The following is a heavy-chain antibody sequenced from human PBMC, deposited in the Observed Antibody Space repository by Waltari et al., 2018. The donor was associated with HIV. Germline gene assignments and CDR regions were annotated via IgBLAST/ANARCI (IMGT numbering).Heavy chain of an antibody. V-gene: IGHV3-74*01. CDR1: GFTFSSYW. J-gene: IGHJ4*02. CDR3: AAIVVDRFDY. D-gene: IGHD3-22*01. Sequence: EVQLVESGGGLVQPGGSLRLSCAASGFTFSSYWMHWVRQAPGKGLVWVSLINSDGSSTSYADSVKGRFTISRDNAKNTLYLQMNSLRAEDTAVYYCAAIVVDRFDYWGQGTLVTVSS. CDR2: INSDGSST.